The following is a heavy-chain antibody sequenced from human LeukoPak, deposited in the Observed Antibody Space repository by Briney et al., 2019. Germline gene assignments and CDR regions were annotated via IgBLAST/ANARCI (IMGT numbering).Heavy chain of an antibody. V-gene: IGHV1-3*01. CDR1: GYTFTSYA. D-gene: IGHD3-16*02. CDR3: ARGYYDYVWGSYRPPDY. Sequence: ASVKVSCKASGYTFTSYAMHWVRQAPGQRLEWMGWINAGNGNTKYSQKFQGRVTITRDTSASTAYMELSSLRSEDTAVYYCARGYYDYVWGSYRPPDYWGQGTLVTVSS. CDR2: INAGNGNT. J-gene: IGHJ4*02.